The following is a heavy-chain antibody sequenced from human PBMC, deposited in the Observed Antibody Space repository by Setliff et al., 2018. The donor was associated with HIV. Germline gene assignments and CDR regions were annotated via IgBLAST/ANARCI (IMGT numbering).Heavy chain of an antibody. CDR1: RYSFTSYW. CDR2: TYPGDSDT. D-gene: IGHD2-2*01. V-gene: IGHV5-51*01. CDR3: SRASDPSHRMPPTNYYYYMDV. J-gene: IGHJ6*03. Sequence: PGESLKISCKASRYSFTSYWIGWVRQMPGKGLEWMGITYPGDSDTRYSPSFQGQIIISADKSNSTAYLQWSSLRASDTAVYYCSRASDPSHRMPPTNYYYYMDVWGKGTKVTVSS.